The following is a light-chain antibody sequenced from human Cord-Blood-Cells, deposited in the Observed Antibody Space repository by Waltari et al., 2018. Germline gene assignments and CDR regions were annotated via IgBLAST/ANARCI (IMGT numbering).Light chain of an antibody. CDR3: CSYAGSSIYVV. V-gene: IGLV2-23*01. Sequence: QSALTQPASVSGSPGQSITISCTGTSSDVGSYNLVSLYQQHPGKAPKLMIYEGSKRPSGVSNRFSGSKSGNTASLTISGLQAEDEADYYCCSYAGSSIYVVFGGGTKLTVL. CDR2: EGS. J-gene: IGLJ2*01. CDR1: SSDVGSYNL.